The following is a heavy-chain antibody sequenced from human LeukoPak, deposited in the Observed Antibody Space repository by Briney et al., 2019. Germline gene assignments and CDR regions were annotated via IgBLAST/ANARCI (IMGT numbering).Heavy chain of an antibody. V-gene: IGHV3-11*04. CDR1: GFSFSDYY. CDR2: IHSSGSGV. Sequence: GGSLRLSCAASGFSFSDYYMSWIRQAPGKGLEYVSYIHSSGSGVYYADSVKGRFTISRDNSMDTLYLQMNSLRAEDTAVYYCARDYRPLRSSNWFVGYWGQGSLVTVSS. CDR3: ARDYRPLRSSNWFVGY. J-gene: IGHJ4*02. D-gene: IGHD6-13*01.